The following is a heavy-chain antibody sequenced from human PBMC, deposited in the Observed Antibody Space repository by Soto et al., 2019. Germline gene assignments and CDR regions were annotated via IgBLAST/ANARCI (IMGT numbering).Heavy chain of an antibody. CDR3: AKDTYFGMVVAATRSAFDI. CDR1: GFTFDXXA. Sequence: SXRLXXAASGFTFDXXAXXXVXXAPGXXXEWVSGISWKSGSIGYVDSVKGGFTISRDNAKNSLYLQMNSLRSEDTALYYCAKDTYFGMVVAATRSAFDIWGQGTMVTVSS. CDR2: ISWKSGSI. D-gene: IGHD2-15*01. J-gene: IGHJ3*02. V-gene: IGHV3-9*01.